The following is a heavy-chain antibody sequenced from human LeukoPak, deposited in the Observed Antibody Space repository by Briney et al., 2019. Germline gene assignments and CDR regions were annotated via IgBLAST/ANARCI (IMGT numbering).Heavy chain of an antibody. CDR2: INHSGST. V-gene: IGHV4-34*01. CDR1: GGSFSGYY. CDR3: ARTLCSSTSCPHYYYYMDV. D-gene: IGHD2-2*01. J-gene: IGHJ6*03. Sequence: SETLSLTCAVYGGSFSGYYWSWIRQPPGKGLEWLGEINHSGSTNYNPSLKSRVTISVDTSKNQFSLKLSSVTAADTAVYYCARTLCSSTSCPHYYYYMDVWGKGTTVAVSS.